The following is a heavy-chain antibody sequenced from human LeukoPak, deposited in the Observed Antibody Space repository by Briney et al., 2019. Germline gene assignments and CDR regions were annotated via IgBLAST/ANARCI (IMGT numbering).Heavy chain of an antibody. CDR3: ARDRGSDCSGGSCHGGFFDY. J-gene: IGHJ4*02. CDR1: GFTFSSYG. V-gene: IGHV3-30*02. Sequence: GSLRLSCAASGFTFSSYGMHWVRQAPGKGLEWVAFIRYDGSNKYYADSVKGRFTISRDNSKNTLSLQMNSLRAEDTAVYYCARDRGSDCSGGSCHGGFFDYWGQGTLVTVSS. D-gene: IGHD2-15*01. CDR2: IRYDGSNK.